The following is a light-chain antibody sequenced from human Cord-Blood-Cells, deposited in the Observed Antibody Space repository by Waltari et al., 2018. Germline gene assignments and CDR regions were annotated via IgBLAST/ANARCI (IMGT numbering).Light chain of an antibody. CDR2: DAS. CDR1: QSVSSY. J-gene: IGKJ1*01. V-gene: IGKV3-11*01. CDR3: QQRSNWPPWT. Sequence: EIVSTQSPATLSLSPGERATLSCRASQSVSSYLAWYQQKPGQAPRLLIYDASNRATGIPARFSGSGSGTDITLTISSLEPEDFAVYYCQQRSNWPPWTFGQGTKVEIK.